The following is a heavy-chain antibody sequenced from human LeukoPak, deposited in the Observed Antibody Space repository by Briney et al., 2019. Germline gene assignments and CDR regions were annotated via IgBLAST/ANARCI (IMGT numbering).Heavy chain of an antibody. Sequence: SQTLSLTCTVSGGSISSGGYYWSWIRQPPGKGLEWIGYIYHSGSTYYNPSLKSRVTISVDRSKNQFSLKLSSVTAADTAVYYCARAQDFSDSSGPNYLDFWGQGILVTVSS. CDR2: IYHSGST. CDR3: ARAQDFSDSSGPNYLDF. J-gene: IGHJ4*02. CDR1: GGSISSGGYY. V-gene: IGHV4-30-2*01. D-gene: IGHD3-22*01.